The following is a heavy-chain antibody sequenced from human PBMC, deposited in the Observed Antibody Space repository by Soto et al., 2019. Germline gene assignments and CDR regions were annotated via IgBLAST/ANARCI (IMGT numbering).Heavy chain of an antibody. CDR2: IYYSGST. D-gene: IGHD4-17*01. V-gene: IGHV4-31*03. CDR3: ARDQSKWDYGGGGHRRYYYYYGMDV. J-gene: IGHJ6*02. CDR1: GGSISSGGYY. Sequence: QVQLQESGPGLVKPSQTLSLTCTVSGGSISSGGYYWSWIRQHPGKGLEWIGYIYYSGSTYYNPSLKSRVTESVDTSKNQFSLKLSSVTAADTAVYYCARDQSKWDYGGGGHRRYYYYYGMDVWGQGTTVTVSS.